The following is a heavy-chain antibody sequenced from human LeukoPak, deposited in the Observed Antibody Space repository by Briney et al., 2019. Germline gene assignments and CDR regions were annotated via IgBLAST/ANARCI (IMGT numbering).Heavy chain of an antibody. D-gene: IGHD1-26*01. V-gene: IGHV4-39*01. Sequence: SETLSLTCTVSGGSISSSSYYWGWIRQPPGKGLEWIGSIYYSGSTYYNPSLKSRVTISVDTSKNQFSLKLSSVTAADTAVYYCARTGREIYGWFDPWGQGTLVTVSS. CDR2: IYYSGST. J-gene: IGHJ5*02. CDR1: GGSISSSSYY. CDR3: ARTGREIYGWFDP.